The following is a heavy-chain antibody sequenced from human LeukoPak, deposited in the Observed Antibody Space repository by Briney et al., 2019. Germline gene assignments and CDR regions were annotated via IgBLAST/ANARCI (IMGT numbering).Heavy chain of an antibody. CDR1: GFTFSDYY. V-gene: IGHV3-11*06. J-gene: IGHJ4*02. Sequence: PGGSLRLSCAASGFTFSDYYMSWIRQAPGKGLEWVSYISSSSSYTKYADSVKGRFTISRDNAKNSLYLQVNSLRAEDTAVYYCARGTGTPAYFDYWGQGTLVTVSS. D-gene: IGHD1-1*01. CDR3: ARGTGTPAYFDY. CDR2: ISSSSSYT.